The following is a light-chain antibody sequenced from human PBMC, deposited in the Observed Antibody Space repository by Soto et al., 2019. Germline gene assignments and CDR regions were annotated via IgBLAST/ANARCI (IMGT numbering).Light chain of an antibody. Sequence: ILMSQSRTCLSASIGDRVILTCRASQDLGKWLAWYQQKPGKAPKLVIHKASTLSEGVPSRFSGFGSGTQYILTISDLQPDDFGTYFCQQYTSYWTFGQGTMVEIK. J-gene: IGKJ1*01. CDR3: QQYTSYWT. CDR1: QDLGKW. CDR2: KAS. V-gene: IGKV1-5*03.